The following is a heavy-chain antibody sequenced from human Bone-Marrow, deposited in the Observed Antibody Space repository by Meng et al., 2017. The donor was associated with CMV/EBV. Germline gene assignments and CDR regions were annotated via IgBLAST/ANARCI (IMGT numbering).Heavy chain of an antibody. J-gene: IGHJ6*02. Sequence: GGSLTLSCAASGFTFSSYSMNWVRQGPGKGLEWVSSISSSSSYIYYADSVKDRFSISRDNAKTSLYLQMNSPRVDDTAVYSCSSGDTTIRYYYYGKDVWGQGTTVTVSS. CDR2: ISSSSSYI. V-gene: IGHV3-21*01. D-gene: IGHD5-18*01. CDR3: SSGDTTIRYYYYGKDV. CDR1: GFTFSSYS.